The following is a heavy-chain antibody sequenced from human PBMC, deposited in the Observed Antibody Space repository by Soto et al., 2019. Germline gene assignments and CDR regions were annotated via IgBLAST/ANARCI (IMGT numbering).Heavy chain of an antibody. CDR1: GDTFSFYS. J-gene: IGHJ4*02. CDR3: ATSYGSGYRAFDY. V-gene: IGHV1-69*04. D-gene: IGHD3-10*01. Sequence: QVQLVQSGAEVKRPGSSVKVSCKASGDTFSFYSINWVRQAPGLGLEWMGRVNPILSMSNYAQRFQGRVTXTXDXXTSTDYMELSGLRSEDTAMYYCATSYGSGYRAFDYWGQGALVTVSS. CDR2: VNPILSMS.